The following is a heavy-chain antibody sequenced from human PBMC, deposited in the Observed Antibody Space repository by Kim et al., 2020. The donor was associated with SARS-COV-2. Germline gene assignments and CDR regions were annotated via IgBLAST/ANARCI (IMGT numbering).Heavy chain of an antibody. D-gene: IGHD6-19*01. V-gene: IGHV3-33*01. Sequence: YAGAVKGRFTNSQEKSKNTLYLQMNSLRAEDTAVYYCAREKGSGWYFDYWGQGTLVTVSS. CDR3: AREKGSGWYFDY. J-gene: IGHJ4*02.